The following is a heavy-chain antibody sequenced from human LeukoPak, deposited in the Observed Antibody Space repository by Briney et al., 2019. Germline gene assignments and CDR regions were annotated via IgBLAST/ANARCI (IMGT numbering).Heavy chain of an antibody. CDR3: AKESTRVWYYGSGSYYPFDY. CDR1: GFTFSSYA. D-gene: IGHD3-10*01. CDR2: ISGSGGST. Sequence: GGSLRLSCAASGFTFSSYAMSWVRQAPGKGLEWVSAISGSGGSTYYADSVKGRFTISRDNSKNTLYLQMNSLRAEDTAVYYCAKESTRVWYYGSGSYYPFDYWGQGTLVTVS. J-gene: IGHJ4*02. V-gene: IGHV3-23*01.